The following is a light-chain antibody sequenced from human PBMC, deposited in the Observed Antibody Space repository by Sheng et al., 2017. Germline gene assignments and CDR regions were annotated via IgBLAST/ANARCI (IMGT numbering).Light chain of an antibody. CDR1: ESVDSY. CDR3: QQYGGSPRIT. Sequence: IVLTQSPGTLALSPGERATLSCRASESVDSYVTWYQQKPGQAPRLLIYGASSRATGIPDRITGSGSGTDFTLTINRVESEDFAVYYCQQYGGSPRITFGQGTRL. CDR2: GAS. J-gene: IGKJ5*01. V-gene: IGKV3-20*01.